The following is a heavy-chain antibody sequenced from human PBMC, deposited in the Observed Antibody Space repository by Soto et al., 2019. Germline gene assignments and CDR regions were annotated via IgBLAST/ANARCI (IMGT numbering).Heavy chain of an antibody. CDR3: ARAPGRSSSWHEGSFDL. V-gene: IGHV4-59*01. J-gene: IGHJ2*01. CDR1: GGSISSYY. CDR2: IYYSGST. D-gene: IGHD6-13*01. Sequence: SETLSLTCTVSGGSISSYYWSWIRQPPGKGLEWIGYIYYSGSTNYNPSLKSRVTISVDTSKNQFSLKLSSVTAADTAVYYCARAPGRSSSWHEGSFDLWGGGTLVAVP.